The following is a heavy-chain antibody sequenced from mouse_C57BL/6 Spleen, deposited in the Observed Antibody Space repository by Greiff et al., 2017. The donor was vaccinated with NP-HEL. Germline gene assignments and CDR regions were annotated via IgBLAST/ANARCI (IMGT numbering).Heavy chain of an antibody. CDR1: GFNIKDDY. J-gene: IGHJ3*01. Sequence: EVQLQQSGAELVRPGASVKLSCTASGFNIKDDYMHWVKQRPEQGLEWIGWIDPENGDTEYASKFQGKATITADTSSNTAYLQLSSLTSEDTAVYYCTTGGDYDDFAYWGQGTLVTVSA. CDR2: IDPENGDT. CDR3: TTGGDYDDFAY. D-gene: IGHD2-4*01. V-gene: IGHV14-4*01.